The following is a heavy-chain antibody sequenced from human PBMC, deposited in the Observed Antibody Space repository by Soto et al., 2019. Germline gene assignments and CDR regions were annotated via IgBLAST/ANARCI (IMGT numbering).Heavy chain of an antibody. Sequence: EVQLLESGGGLVQPGGSLRLSCGVSGFTFNDFEMNWVRQAPGKGLEWLAYIDGSGTTKKYADSVRGRFTISRDNPNNSLFLQMSSLSAADTAIYYCARGFGRFNYWGQVTLDSVSS. D-gene: IGHD3-10*01. CDR3: ARGFGRFNY. V-gene: IGHV3-48*03. J-gene: IGHJ4*02. CDR1: GFTFNDFE. CDR2: IDGSGTTK.